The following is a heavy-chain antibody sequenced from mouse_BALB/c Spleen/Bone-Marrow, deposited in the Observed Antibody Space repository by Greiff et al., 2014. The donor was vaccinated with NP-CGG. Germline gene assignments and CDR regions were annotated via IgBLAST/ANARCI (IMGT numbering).Heavy chain of an antibody. CDR3: ASPHYCNSSPWWYFDV. Sequence: DVQLQESGGDLVKPGGSLKLSCAASGFTFSHFGMSWVRQTPDKRLEWVATISSGGSYTYYPDSLKGRFTISRDNAKNTLYLQMSSLKTEDTAMYYCASPHYCNSSPWWYFDVWGAGTTVTVSS. V-gene: IGHV5-6*01. CDR2: ISSGGSYT. D-gene: IGHD1-1*01. J-gene: IGHJ1*01. CDR1: GFTFSHFG.